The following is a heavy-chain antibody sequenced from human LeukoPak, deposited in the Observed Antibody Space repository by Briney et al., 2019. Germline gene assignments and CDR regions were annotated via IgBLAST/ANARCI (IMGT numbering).Heavy chain of an antibody. Sequence: PSETLSLTCTVSGDSLNNYYWSWIRQPPGNGLEWIGYIYYSGSTNYNPSLKSRVTISIDTSKNQFSLQLNSVTPEDTAVYYCARSGSGGWIDHWGQGTLVTVSS. CDR3: ARSGSGGWIDH. CDR2: IYYSGST. J-gene: IGHJ4*02. CDR1: GDSLNNYY. V-gene: IGHV4-59*12. D-gene: IGHD6-19*01.